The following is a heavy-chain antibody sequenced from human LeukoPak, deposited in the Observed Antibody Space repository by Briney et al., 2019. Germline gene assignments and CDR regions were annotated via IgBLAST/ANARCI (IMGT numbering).Heavy chain of an antibody. CDR1: GYTFTNYA. J-gene: IGHJ4*02. D-gene: IGHD5-24*01. CDR3: ARDRVRDGYNPGGY. CDR2: IHAGNANT. Sequence: ASVKVSCKAAGYTFTNYAIHWVRQAPGQRLEWMGWIHAGNANTKYSQKFQGRVTITRDTSATTAYMELSSLRSEDTAVYFCARDRVRDGYNPGGYWGQGTLVTVSS. V-gene: IGHV1-3*01.